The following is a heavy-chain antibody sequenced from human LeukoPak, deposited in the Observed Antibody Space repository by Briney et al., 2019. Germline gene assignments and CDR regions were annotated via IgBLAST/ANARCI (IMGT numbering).Heavy chain of an antibody. CDR2: IYYSGST. Sequence: PSETLSLTCTVSGGSISSYYWSWIRQPPGKGLEWIGYIYYSGSTNYNPSLKSRVTISVDTSKNQFSLKLSSVTAADTAVYYCARHGGSTSSYGAFDIWGQGTMVTVSS. J-gene: IGHJ3*02. CDR3: ARHGGSTSSYGAFDI. CDR1: GGSISSYY. V-gene: IGHV4-59*08. D-gene: IGHD2-2*01.